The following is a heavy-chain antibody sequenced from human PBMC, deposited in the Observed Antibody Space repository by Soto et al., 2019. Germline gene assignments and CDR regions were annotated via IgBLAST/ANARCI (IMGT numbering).Heavy chain of an antibody. D-gene: IGHD3-9*01. CDR2: ISYDGSNK. CDR3: AKVLKFHDDILTGYYQTPYYYGMDV. CDR1: GFTFSSYG. V-gene: IGHV3-30*18. J-gene: IGHJ6*02. Sequence: GGSLRLSCAASGFTFSSYGMHWVRQAPGKGLEWVAVISYDGSNKYYADSVKGRITISRDNSKNTLYLQMNSLRAEETAVYYCAKVLKFHDDILTGYYQTPYYYGMDVWGQGTTVTVSS.